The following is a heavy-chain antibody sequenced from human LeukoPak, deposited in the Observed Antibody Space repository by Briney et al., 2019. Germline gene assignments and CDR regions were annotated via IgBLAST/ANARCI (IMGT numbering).Heavy chain of an antibody. CDR3: ARASAVVGNFDY. D-gene: IGHD2-15*01. CDR2: IYYSGST. CDR1: GGSISGYY. V-gene: IGHV4-59*01. Sequence: SETLPLTCTVSGGSISGYYWSWIRQPPGKGLEWIGFIYYSGSTEYNPSLKGRVTMSVDTSKNQFSLKLSSVTAADTAVYYCARASAVVGNFDYWGQGTLVTVSS. J-gene: IGHJ4*02.